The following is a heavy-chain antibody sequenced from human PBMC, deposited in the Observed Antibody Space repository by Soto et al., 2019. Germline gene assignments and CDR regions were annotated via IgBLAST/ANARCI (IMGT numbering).Heavy chain of an antibody. Sequence: GASVKVSCKASGYNISSYDIIWVRQAAGQGLEWMGWMDPNRGHSDSVQNFRGRVTMTTNISASTAYMELSGLRSDDTGVYYCAKPNLYCSSTSCYDYWGQGTLVTVSS. CDR3: AKPNLYCSSTSCYDY. CDR1: GYNISSYD. CDR2: MDPNRGHS. J-gene: IGHJ4*02. V-gene: IGHV1-8*01. D-gene: IGHD2-2*01.